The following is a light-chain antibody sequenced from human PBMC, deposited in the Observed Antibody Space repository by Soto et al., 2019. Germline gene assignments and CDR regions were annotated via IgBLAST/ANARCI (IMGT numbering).Light chain of an antibody. CDR2: GAS. V-gene: IGKV3-15*01. J-gene: IGKJ5*01. CDR3: QQYNNWPPIT. CDR1: QSVSSN. Sequence: ELVMPRSPETLSVCPGERAALSFRAIQSVSSNLAWYQQKPGQAPRLLIYGASTRATGIPARFSGSGSGTEFTHTISSLQSEDLAVYYCQQYNNWPPITFGQGTRLEIK.